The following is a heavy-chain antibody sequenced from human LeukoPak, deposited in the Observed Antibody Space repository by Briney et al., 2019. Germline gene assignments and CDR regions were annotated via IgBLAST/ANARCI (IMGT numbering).Heavy chain of an antibody. CDR1: GFIFDNYG. D-gene: IGHD6-19*01. CDR3: AKDGTSYSSGWYYYYYYMDV. CDR2: INWNGGST. J-gene: IGHJ6*03. V-gene: IGHV3-20*04. Sequence: GGSLRLSCEGPGFIFDNYGMSWVRQAPGKGLEWVSGINWNGGSTGYADSVKGRFTISRDNAKNSLYLQMNSLRAEDTAVYYCAKDGTSYSSGWYYYYYYMDVWGKGTTVTVSS.